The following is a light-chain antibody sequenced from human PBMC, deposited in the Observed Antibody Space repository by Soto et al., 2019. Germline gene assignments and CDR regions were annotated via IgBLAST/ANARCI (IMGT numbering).Light chain of an antibody. CDR3: HQYDDGPYT. Sequence: IVLTQSPGTLSLSPGERATLSCRASHSVTSSFLAWYQQKPGQAPRLLIYGASTRATGIPVRFSGSGSGTEFTLTISSLQSEDFAVYYCHQYDDGPYTFGQGTKVDIK. J-gene: IGKJ2*01. V-gene: IGKV3-15*01. CDR1: HSVTSS. CDR2: GAS.